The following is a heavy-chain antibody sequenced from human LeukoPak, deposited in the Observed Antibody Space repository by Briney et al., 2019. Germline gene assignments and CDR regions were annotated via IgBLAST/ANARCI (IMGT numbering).Heavy chain of an antibody. V-gene: IGHV4-39*01. J-gene: IGHJ4*02. CDR2: IYYSGST. Sequence: TSETLSLTCTVSGGSISSSSYYWGWIRQPPGKGLEWIGSIYYSGSTYYNPSLKSRVTISVDTSKNQFSLKLGSVTAADTAVYYCARRANYDSSNSIDYWGQGTLVTVSS. CDR1: GGSISSSSYY. D-gene: IGHD3-22*01. CDR3: ARRANYDSSNSIDY.